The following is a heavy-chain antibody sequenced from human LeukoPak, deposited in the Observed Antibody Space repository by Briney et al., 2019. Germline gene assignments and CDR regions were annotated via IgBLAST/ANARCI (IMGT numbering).Heavy chain of an antibody. CDR1: GFTFSSYG. CDR3: ATYRQVLLPFES. D-gene: IGHD2-8*02. V-gene: IGHV3-23*01. J-gene: IGHJ4*02. Sequence: GRSLRLSCAASGFTFSSYGMYWVRQPPGKGLEWVSSIFPSGGEIHYADSVRGRFTISRDNSKSTLSLQMNSLRAEDTAIYYCATYRQVLLPFESWGRGTLVTVSS. CDR2: IFPSGGEI.